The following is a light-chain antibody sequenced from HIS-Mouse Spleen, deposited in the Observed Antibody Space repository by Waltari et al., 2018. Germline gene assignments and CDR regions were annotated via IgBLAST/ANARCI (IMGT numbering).Light chain of an antibody. Sequence: QSALTQPASVSGSPGQSITIPCTGTSSDVGSYTLFSWYQQHPGKAPKLMIYEGSKRPSGVSNRFSGSKSGNTASLTISGLQAEDEADYYCCSYAGSSTFVVFGGGTKLTVL. CDR3: CSYAGSSTFVV. V-gene: IGLV2-23*01. CDR1: SSDVGSYTL. CDR2: EGS. J-gene: IGLJ2*01.